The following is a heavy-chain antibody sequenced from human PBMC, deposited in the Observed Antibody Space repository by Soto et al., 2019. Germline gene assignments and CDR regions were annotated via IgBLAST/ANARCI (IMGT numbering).Heavy chain of an antibody. Sequence: QVQLQQWGAGLLKPSATLSLTCAVYGGSFSGYYWRWIRQPPGKGLAWIGEINHSGSTNYNPSLKGRVTISVDTSKTHFSLELSSVTAAGTAVYYFAIRLYVPPSVVLVADTSRFGPCGQGTLVTVSS. J-gene: IGHJ5*02. V-gene: IGHV4-34*01. D-gene: IGHD2-15*01. CDR3: AIRLYVPPSVVLVADTSRFGP. CDR2: INHSGST. CDR1: GGSFSGYY.